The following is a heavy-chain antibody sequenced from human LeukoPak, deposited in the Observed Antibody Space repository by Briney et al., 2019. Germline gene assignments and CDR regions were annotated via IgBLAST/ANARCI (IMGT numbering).Heavy chain of an antibody. Sequence: SETLSLTCTVSGGSISSGGYYWSWIRQHPGKGLEWIGYIYYSGSTYYNPPLKSRVTISVDTSKNQFSLKLSSVTAADTAVYYCASAPGREYYYYMDVWGKGTTVTVSS. CDR1: GGSISSGGYY. D-gene: IGHD3-10*01. V-gene: IGHV4-31*03. J-gene: IGHJ6*03. CDR3: ASAPGREYYYYMDV. CDR2: IYYSGST.